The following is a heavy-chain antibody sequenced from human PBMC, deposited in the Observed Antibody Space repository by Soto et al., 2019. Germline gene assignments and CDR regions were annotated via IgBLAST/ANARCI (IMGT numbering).Heavy chain of an antibody. CDR2: STI. J-gene: IGHJ4*02. Sequence: STIYYADSVKGRFTLSRDNANNSLYLQMNSLRAEDTAVYYCTRVVAAASPGVGYHFDYWGQGTLVTVSS. V-gene: IGHV3-48*01. D-gene: IGHD6-25*01. CDR3: TRVVAAASPGVGYHFDY.